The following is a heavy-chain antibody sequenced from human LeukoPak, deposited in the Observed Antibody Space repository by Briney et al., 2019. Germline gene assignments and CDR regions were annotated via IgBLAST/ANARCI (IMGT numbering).Heavy chain of an antibody. V-gene: IGHV1-24*01. D-gene: IGHD6-13*01. CDR2: FDPEDGET. J-gene: IGHJ4*02. CDR1: GYTLTELS. CDR3: ATDSGGGSSSWYPYY. Sequence: ASVKVSCKVSGYTLTELSMHWVRQAPGKGLEWMGGFDPEDGETIYAQKFQGRVTMTEDTSTDTAYMELSSLRSEDTAVYYCATDSGGGSSSWYPYYWGQGTLVTVSS.